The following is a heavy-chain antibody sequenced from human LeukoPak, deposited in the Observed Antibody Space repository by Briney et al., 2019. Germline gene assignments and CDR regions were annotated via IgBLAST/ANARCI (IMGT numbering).Heavy chain of an antibody. J-gene: IGHJ4*02. V-gene: IGHV1-2*02. CDR1: GYTFTGYY. D-gene: IGHD6-13*01. CDR2: INPNSGGT. Sequence: ASVKVSCKASGYTFTGYYMHWVRQAPGQGLEWMGWINPNSGGTNYAQKFQGRVTMTRDTSIGTAYMELSRLRSDDTAVYYCARVIAAPPYYFDYWGQGTLVTVSS. CDR3: ARVIAAPPYYFDY.